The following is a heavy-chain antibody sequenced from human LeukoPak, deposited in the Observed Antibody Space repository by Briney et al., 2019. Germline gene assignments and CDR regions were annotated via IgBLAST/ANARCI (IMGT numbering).Heavy chain of an antibody. CDR3: ARRSDYVWGSYRRPNNWFDP. CDR1: GGSFSGYY. D-gene: IGHD3-16*02. J-gene: IGHJ5*02. CDR2: INHSGST. V-gene: IGHV4-34*01. Sequence: MPSETLSLTCAVYGGSFSGYYWSWIRQPPGKGLEWIGEINHSGSTNYNPSLKSRVTISVDTSKNQFSLKLSSVTAADTAVYYCARRSDYVWGSYRRPNNWFDPWGQGTLVTVSS.